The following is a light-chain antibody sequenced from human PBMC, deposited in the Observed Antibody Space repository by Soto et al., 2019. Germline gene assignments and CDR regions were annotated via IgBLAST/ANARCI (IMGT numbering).Light chain of an antibody. CDR1: TSDVGGYKY. Sequence: QSALTQPASVSGSPGQSITISCTGSTSDVGGYKYVSWYQHHPGKAPKLIIYEVIERPSGVSTRFSGSKSGNTASLTISGLQAEDEADYYCSSYSSNNALILLGGGTQLTVL. CDR2: EVI. J-gene: IGLJ2*01. V-gene: IGLV2-14*01. CDR3: SSYSSNNALIL.